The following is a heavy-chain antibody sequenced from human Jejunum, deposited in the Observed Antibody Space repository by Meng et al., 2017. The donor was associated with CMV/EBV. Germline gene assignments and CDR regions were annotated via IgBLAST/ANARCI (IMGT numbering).Heavy chain of an antibody. Sequence: QGQQQQWGAGLLKPSGPLSRTCAVYGGSFTAYHWTWIRQDPGKGPEWIGEVTHSGSTTYNPSLASRVSISVDKPKKQFSLTLNSVTAADTAVYYCAKGRANYFGSKHNYFDSWGQGTLVTVSS. D-gene: IGHD3-10*01. J-gene: IGHJ5*01. V-gene: IGHV4-34*01. CDR3: AKGRANYFGSKHNYFDS. CDR2: VTHSGST. CDR1: GGSFTAYH.